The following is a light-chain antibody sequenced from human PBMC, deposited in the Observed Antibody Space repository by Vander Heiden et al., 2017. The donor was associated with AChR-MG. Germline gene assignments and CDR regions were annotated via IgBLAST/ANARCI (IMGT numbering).Light chain of an antibody. J-gene: IGLJ2*01. CDR3: YSTDSSGRI. CDR2: EDS. V-gene: IGLV3-10*01. Sequence: SYELTQPPSVSVSPGQTARITCSGDALPKKYAYWYQQKSGQAPVLVIYEDSKRPSGIPERISGSSSGTMATLTISGAQVEDEADYHCYSTDSSGRIFGGGTKLTVL. CDR1: ALPKKY.